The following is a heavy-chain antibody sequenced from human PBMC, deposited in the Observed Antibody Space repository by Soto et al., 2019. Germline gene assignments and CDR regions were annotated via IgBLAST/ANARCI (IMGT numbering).Heavy chain of an antibody. CDR1: GYTFTSYG. Sequence: QVQLVQSGAEVKKPGASVKVSCKASGYTFTSYGISWVRQAPGQGLEWMGWISAYNGNTNYAQKIQGRDTMTTDTPTSTAYMELRSLRYDDTAVYYCAREGAIAIFADAFDIWGQGTMVTVSS. J-gene: IGHJ3*02. CDR3: AREGAIAIFADAFDI. V-gene: IGHV1-18*01. CDR2: ISAYNGNT. D-gene: IGHD3-3*01.